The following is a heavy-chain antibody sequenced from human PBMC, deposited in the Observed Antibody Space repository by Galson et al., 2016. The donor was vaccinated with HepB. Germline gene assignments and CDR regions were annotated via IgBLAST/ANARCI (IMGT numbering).Heavy chain of an antibody. CDR2: ISSGRGDK. J-gene: IGHJ4*02. CDR1: GFTFSSYA. Sequence: SLRLSCATSGFTFSSYAMSWVRQPPGKGLEWVSGISSGRGDKYYADSVKGRFTISRDNSKNTLYLQMDSLRAEDTALYFCAKYRETGGYWGPGFDSWGQGTLVTGSS. V-gene: IGHV3-23*01. D-gene: IGHD1-26*01. CDR3: AKYRETGGYWGPGFDS.